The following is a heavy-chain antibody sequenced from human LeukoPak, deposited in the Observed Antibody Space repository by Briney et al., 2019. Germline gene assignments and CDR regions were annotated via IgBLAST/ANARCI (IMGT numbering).Heavy chain of an antibody. Sequence: GESLKISCKGSGYSFTSYWIGWVRQMPGKGLEWMGIIYPGDSDTRYSPFFQGQVTLSADKSLSTTYLQRSSLKASDTAMYYCARLESGYDSSGYCAYLVSWGQGTLVTVSS. J-gene: IGHJ4*02. V-gene: IGHV5-51*01. CDR3: ARLESGYDSSGYCAYLVS. D-gene: IGHD3-22*01. CDR2: IYPGDSDT. CDR1: GYSFTSYW.